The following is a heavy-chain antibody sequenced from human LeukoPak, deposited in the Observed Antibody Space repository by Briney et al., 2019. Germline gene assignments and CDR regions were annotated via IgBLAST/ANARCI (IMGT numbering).Heavy chain of an antibody. Sequence: GGSLRLSCAASGFTFSSYGMPWARQAPGKGLEWVAFIRYDGSNKYYADSVKGRFTISRDNSKNTLYLQMNSLRAEDTAVYYCAKERDTAMVTIDYWGQGTLVTVSS. V-gene: IGHV3-30*02. J-gene: IGHJ4*02. CDR2: IRYDGSNK. D-gene: IGHD5-18*01. CDR3: AKERDTAMVTIDY. CDR1: GFTFSSYG.